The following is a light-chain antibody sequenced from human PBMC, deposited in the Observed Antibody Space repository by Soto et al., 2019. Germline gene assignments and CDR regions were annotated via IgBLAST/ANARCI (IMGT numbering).Light chain of an antibody. Sequence: QSALTQPASVSGSPGQSITISCSGGSSDVGNYNRVSWYRQHPGKAPQLIVYEVKNRPSGVSNRFSGSKSGNTASLTISGLQAEDEADYFCSSYANNNNMLVFGTGTKLTVL. J-gene: IGLJ1*01. CDR1: SSDVGNYNR. CDR3: SSYANNNNMLV. V-gene: IGLV2-14*02. CDR2: EVK.